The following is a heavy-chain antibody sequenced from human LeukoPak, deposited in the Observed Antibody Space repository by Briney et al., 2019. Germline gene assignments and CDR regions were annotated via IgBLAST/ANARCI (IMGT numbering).Heavy chain of an antibody. Sequence: PGGSLRLSCAASGVTFSTYWMHWVRQAPGKGLVWVSRIHRDGTTTNYADSVRGRFTISRDNAKNTLYLQMNNLRAEDTAVYYCARGRFDIWGQGTLVTVSS. V-gene: IGHV3-74*01. CDR2: IHRDGTTT. J-gene: IGHJ3*02. CDR3: ARGRFDI. CDR1: GVTFSTYW.